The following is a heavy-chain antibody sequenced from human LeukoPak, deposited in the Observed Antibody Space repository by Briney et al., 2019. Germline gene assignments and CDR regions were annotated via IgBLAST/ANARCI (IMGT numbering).Heavy chain of an antibody. CDR1: GYTFTSYG. CDR2: ISAYNGNT. J-gene: IGHJ6*02. CDR3: AREGAAAAPYGMDV. D-gene: IGHD6-13*01. V-gene: IGHV1-18*01. Sequence: GASVKVSCKASGYTFTSYGISWVRQAPGQGLEWMGWISAYNGNTNYAQKLQGRVTMTTDTSTNTAYMELRSLRSDDTAVYYCAREGAAAAPYGMDVWGQGTTVTVSS.